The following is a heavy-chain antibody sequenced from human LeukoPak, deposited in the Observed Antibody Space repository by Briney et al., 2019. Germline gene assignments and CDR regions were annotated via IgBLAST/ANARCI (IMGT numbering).Heavy chain of an antibody. Sequence: GSLRLSCAASGFTFSSYGMHWVRQAPGKGLEWVAFIRYDGSNKYYADSVKGRFTISRDNAKNSLYLQMNSLRAEDTAVYYCARTYYYGSGYYMDVWGKGTTVTISS. J-gene: IGHJ6*03. CDR2: IRYDGSNK. CDR3: ARTYYYGSGYYMDV. V-gene: IGHV3-30*02. D-gene: IGHD3-10*01. CDR1: GFTFSSYG.